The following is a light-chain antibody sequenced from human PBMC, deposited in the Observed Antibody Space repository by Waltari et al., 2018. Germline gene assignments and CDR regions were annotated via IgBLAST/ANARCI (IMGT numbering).Light chain of an antibody. V-gene: IGLV2-8*01. CDR2: EVT. CDR1: SSDVGGYDH. J-gene: IGLJ3*02. CDR3: CSYAGTNNLGV. Sequence: QSALTQPPSASGSPGQSVTISCTGTSSDVGGYDHVSWYQQHPGKAPKLLIYEVTKRRAGVPDRFSGYTSGNTASLTVSGLQAEDEADYYCCSYAGTNNLGVFGGGTKLTVL.